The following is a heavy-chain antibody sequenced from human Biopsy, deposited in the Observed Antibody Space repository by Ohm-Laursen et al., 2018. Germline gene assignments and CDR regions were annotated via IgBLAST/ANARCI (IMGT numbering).Heavy chain of an antibody. Sequence: SETLSLTCTVSGVSISSGPYYWGWIRQPPGKGLEWIGHIFYSGTTSYNPSHKSRITITVDTSKTHFSLRLSSVTAADTAVYYCARFQAGTIEVYWGQGTLVTVSS. CDR3: ARFQAGTIEVY. CDR1: GVSISSGPYY. V-gene: IGHV4-39*01. J-gene: IGHJ4*02. CDR2: IFYSGTT. D-gene: IGHD3-3*01.